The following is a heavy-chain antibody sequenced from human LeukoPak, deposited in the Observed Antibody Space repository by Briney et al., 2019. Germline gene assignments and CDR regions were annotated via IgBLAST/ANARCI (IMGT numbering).Heavy chain of an antibody. V-gene: IGHV1-69*04. CDR2: IIPILGIA. CDR3: ARDEETGRPFDY. J-gene: IGHJ4*02. CDR1: GGTFSSYA. Sequence: RASVKVSCKASGGTFSSYAISWVRQAPGQGLEWMGRIIPILGIANYAQKFQGRVTITADKSTSTAYMELSSLRSEDTAVYYCARDEETGRPFDYWGQGTLVTVSS. D-gene: IGHD1-1*01.